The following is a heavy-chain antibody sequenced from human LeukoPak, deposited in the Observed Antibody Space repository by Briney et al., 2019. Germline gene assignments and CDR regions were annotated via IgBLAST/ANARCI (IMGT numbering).Heavy chain of an antibody. D-gene: IGHD3-10*01. CDR2: ISSSSSTI. J-gene: IGHJ4*02. V-gene: IGHV3-48*04. CDR1: GFTFSSYS. CDR3: ARSNYGSGSPYYFDY. Sequence: GRSLRLSCAASGFTFSSYSMNWVRQAPGKGLEWVSYISSSSSTIYYADSVKGRFTISRDNAKNSLYLQMNSLRAEDTAVYYCARSNYGSGSPYYFDYWDQGTLVTVSS.